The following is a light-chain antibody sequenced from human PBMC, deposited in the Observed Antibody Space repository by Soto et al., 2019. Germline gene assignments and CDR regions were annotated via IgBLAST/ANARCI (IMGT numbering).Light chain of an antibody. J-gene: IGKJ4*01. Sequence: DIQMTQSPSSLSASVGARVPITCRASQSISSYLNWYQQKPGKAPKLLIYAASSLQSGVPSRFSGSGSGTDFTLTISSLQPEDFATYYCQQANSFPLTFGGGTKVDI. CDR2: AAS. V-gene: IGKV1-39*01. CDR3: QQANSFPLT. CDR1: QSISSY.